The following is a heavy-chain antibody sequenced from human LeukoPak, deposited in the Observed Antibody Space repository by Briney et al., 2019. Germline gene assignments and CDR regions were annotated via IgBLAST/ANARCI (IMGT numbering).Heavy chain of an antibody. CDR3: ARGVSYSSGWYARYNWFDP. V-gene: IGHV6-1*01. J-gene: IGHJ5*02. CDR1: GDSVSSNSAA. Sequence: SQTLSLTCAISGDSVSSNSAAWNWIRQSPSRGLEWLGRTYYRSNLYNDYAVSVKGRITINPDTSKNQFSLQLNSVTPEDTAVYYCARGVSYSSGWYARYNWFDPWGQGTLVTVSS. CDR2: TYYRSNLYN. D-gene: IGHD6-19*01.